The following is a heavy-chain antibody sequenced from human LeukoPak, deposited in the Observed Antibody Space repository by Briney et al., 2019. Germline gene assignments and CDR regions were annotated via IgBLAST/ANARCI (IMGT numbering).Heavy chain of an antibody. V-gene: IGHV1-18*01. CDR3: ARDLDDIVVVPAAYGMDV. CDR2: ISAYNGNT. J-gene: IGHJ6*02. Sequence: RGASVKVSCKASGYTFTSYGISWVRQAPGQGLEWMGWISAYNGNTNYAQKLQGRVTMTTDTSTSTAYMELRSLRSDDTAVYYCARDLDDIVVVPAAYGMDVWGQGTTVTVSS. CDR1: GYTFTSYG. D-gene: IGHD2-2*01.